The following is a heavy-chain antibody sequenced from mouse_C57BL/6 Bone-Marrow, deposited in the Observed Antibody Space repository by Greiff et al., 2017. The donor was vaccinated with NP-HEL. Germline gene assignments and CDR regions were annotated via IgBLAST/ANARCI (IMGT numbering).Heavy chain of an antibody. CDR1: GFTFSSYA. Sequence: EVKLMESGGGLVKPGGSLKLSCAASGFTFSSYAMSWVRQTPEKRLEWVATISDGGSYTYYPDNVKGRVTISRDNAKNNLYLQMSHLKSEDTAMYYCAREDDGYFRYFDVWGTGTTVTVSS. D-gene: IGHD2-3*01. J-gene: IGHJ1*03. V-gene: IGHV5-4*01. CDR2: ISDGGSYT. CDR3: AREDDGYFRYFDV.